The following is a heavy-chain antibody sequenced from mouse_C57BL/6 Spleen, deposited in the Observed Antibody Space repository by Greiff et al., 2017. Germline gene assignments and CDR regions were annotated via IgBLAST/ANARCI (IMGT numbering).Heavy chain of an antibody. D-gene: IGHD2-2*01. CDR3: ARMVTTLFDY. CDR1: GFTFSDYG. V-gene: IGHV5-17*01. J-gene: IGHJ2*01. Sequence: EVTVVESGGGLVKPGGSLKLSCAASGFTFSDYGMHWVRQAPEKGLEWVAYISSGSSTIYSADTVKGRFTISRDNAKNTLFLQMTSLRSEDTAMXYCARMVTTLFDYWGQGTTLTVSS. CDR2: ISSGSSTI.